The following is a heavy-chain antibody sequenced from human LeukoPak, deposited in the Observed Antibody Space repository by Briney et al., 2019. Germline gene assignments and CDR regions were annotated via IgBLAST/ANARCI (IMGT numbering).Heavy chain of an antibody. J-gene: IGHJ4*02. Sequence: SVKVSCKASGGTFSSYAISWVRQAPGQGLEWMGRIIPILGIANYAQKFQGRVTITADKSTSTAYMELSSLRSEDTAVYYCARGASIAVAGWVDYWGQGTLVTASS. CDR3: ARGASIAVAGWVDY. V-gene: IGHV1-69*04. D-gene: IGHD6-19*01. CDR1: GGTFSSYA. CDR2: IIPILGIA.